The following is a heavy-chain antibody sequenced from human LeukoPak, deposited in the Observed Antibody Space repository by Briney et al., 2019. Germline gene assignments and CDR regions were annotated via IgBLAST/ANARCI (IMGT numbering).Heavy chain of an antibody. CDR1: GFTFKDYT. CDR3: AKDLAHSSSWANYYYYYMDV. CDR2: ISSSSSYI. J-gene: IGHJ6*03. V-gene: IGHV3-21*04. Sequence: PGGSLRLSCAGSGFTFKDYTMNWVRQAPGKGLEWVSSISSSSSYIYYADSVKGRFTISRDNSKNTLYLQMNSLRAEDTAVYYCAKDLAHSSSWANYYYYYMDVWGKGTTVTVSS. D-gene: IGHD6-13*01.